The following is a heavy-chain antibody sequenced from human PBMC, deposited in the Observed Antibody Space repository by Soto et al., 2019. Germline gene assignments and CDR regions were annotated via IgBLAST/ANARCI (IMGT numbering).Heavy chain of an antibody. CDR2: IKSKTDGGTT. CDR3: TTVGYCTSTTCYAFDY. V-gene: IGHV3-15*01. J-gene: IGHJ4*02. CDR1: GFTFNNAW. D-gene: IGHD2-2*01. Sequence: GGSLRLSCAASGFTFNNAWMTWVRQAPGKGLEWIGLIKSKTDGGTTDYAAPVKGRFTISRDDSKNTLYLQMNSLKTEDTGIYYCTTVGYCTSTTCYAFDYWGQGTLVTVSS.